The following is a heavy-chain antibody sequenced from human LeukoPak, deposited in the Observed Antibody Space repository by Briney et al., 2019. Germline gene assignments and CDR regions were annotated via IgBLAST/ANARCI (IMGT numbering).Heavy chain of an antibody. CDR2: ISSSSSYI. Sequence: NPGGSLRLSCAASGFTFSSYSMNWVREAPGKGLGWVSSISSSSSYIYYADSVKGRFTISRDNAKNSLYLQMNSLRAEDTAVYCCASSGNTAMVTGIDYWGQGTLVTVSS. J-gene: IGHJ4*02. CDR3: ASSGNTAMVTGIDY. V-gene: IGHV3-21*01. D-gene: IGHD5-18*01. CDR1: GFTFSSYS.